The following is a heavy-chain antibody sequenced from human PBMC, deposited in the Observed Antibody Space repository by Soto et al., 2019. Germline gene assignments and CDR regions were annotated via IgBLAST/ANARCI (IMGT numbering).Heavy chain of an antibody. V-gene: IGHV4-59*01. Sequence: SETLSLTCTVSGGSISSNYWTWIRQPPGKGLEWIGYVYNSGSTNYNPSLKSRVTISEDTSKSQFSLKVNSMTAADTAVYYCARYRRGAVAGYTLDNWGQGSLGTVSS. D-gene: IGHD6-13*01. CDR1: GGSISSNY. CDR3: ARYRRGAVAGYTLDN. CDR2: VYNSGST. J-gene: IGHJ4*02.